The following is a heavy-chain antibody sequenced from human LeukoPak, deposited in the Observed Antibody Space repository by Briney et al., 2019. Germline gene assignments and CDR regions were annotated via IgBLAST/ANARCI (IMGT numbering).Heavy chain of an antibody. CDR2: ISGSGGRT. Sequence: GGSLRLSCAASGFTFSSYAMSWVRQAPGKGLEWVSAISGSGGRTYYADSVKGRFTISRDDSKNTLYLQMNSLRAEDTAVYYCAKDSVYDSSGYPHDYWGQGTLVTVSS. V-gene: IGHV3-23*01. J-gene: IGHJ4*02. CDR1: GFTFSSYA. D-gene: IGHD3-22*01. CDR3: AKDSVYDSSGYPHDY.